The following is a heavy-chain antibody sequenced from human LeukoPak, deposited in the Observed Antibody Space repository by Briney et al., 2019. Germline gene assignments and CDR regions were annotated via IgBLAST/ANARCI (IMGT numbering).Heavy chain of an antibody. CDR2: ISYDGSNK. CDR3: ARGRGIVVAAIQSYFDY. V-gene: IGHV3-30-3*01. J-gene: IGHJ4*02. Sequence: GGSLRLSCAASGFTFSSYAMHWVRQAPGKWLEWVAVISYDGSNKYYADSVKGRFTISRDNSKNTLYLQMNSLRAEDTAVYYCARGRGIVVAAIQSYFDYWGQGTLVTVSS. D-gene: IGHD2-15*01. CDR1: GFTFSSYA.